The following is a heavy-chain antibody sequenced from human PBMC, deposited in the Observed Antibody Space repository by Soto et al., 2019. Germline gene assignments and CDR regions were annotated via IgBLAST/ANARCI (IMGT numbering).Heavy chain of an antibody. CDR2: ISAYNGNT. Sequence: ASVKVSCKASGYTFTSYGISWVRQAPGQGLEWMGWISAYNGNTNYAQKLQGRVTMTTDTSTSTAYMELRSLRSDDTAVYYCARQGFPFQLYVAFDIWGQGTMVTVSS. CDR1: GYTFTSYG. J-gene: IGHJ3*02. D-gene: IGHD1-1*01. V-gene: IGHV1-18*01. CDR3: ARQGFPFQLYVAFDI.